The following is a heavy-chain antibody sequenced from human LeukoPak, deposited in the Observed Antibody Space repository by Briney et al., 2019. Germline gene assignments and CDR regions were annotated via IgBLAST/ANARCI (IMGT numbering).Heavy chain of an antibody. V-gene: IGHV3-48*03. D-gene: IGHD3-22*01. Sequence: GGSLRLSCAASGFPFSSYEMNWVRQAPGTGLEWVSYISSSGSTIYYADSVKGRFTISRDNAKNSLYLQMNSLRAEDTAVYYCARELQYYYDSSGYHDYWGQGTLVTVSS. CDR3: ARELQYYYDSSGYHDY. CDR1: GFPFSSYE. J-gene: IGHJ4*02. CDR2: ISSSGSTI.